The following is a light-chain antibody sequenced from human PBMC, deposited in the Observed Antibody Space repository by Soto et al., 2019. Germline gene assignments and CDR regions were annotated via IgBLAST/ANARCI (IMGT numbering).Light chain of an antibody. V-gene: IGLV1-44*01. CDR2: SHN. CDR3: ATWDDSLDGYV. J-gene: IGLJ1*01. CDR1: SSNIGSNT. Sequence: QSVLTQPPSASGTPGQRVTISCSGSSSNIGSNTVNWYQQLPGTAPKLLIYSHNQRPSGVPVRFSVSKSGTSASLAISGLQSEDEADYYCATWDDSLDGYVFGTGTKLTVL.